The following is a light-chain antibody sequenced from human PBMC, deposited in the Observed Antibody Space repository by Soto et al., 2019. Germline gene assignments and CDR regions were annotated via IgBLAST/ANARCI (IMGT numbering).Light chain of an antibody. CDR2: AAS. V-gene: IGKV3D-15*01. CDR3: QQYNNWPLLS. Sequence: EILITQSPATLSVSPGERATLSCRASQSVYGNLAWYQQKPGQAPRLLVYAASTRATGIPARFSGGGSGTDYTLNISSLQSEDFAVYYCQQYNNWPLLSFGGGTKVEI. CDR1: QSVYGN. J-gene: IGKJ4*01.